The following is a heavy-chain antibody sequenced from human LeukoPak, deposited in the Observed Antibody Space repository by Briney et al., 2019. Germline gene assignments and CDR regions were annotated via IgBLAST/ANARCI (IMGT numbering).Heavy chain of an antibody. CDR3: AKGIGYSSSLGYYYYYGMDV. CDR1: GFTFSSYG. J-gene: IGHJ6*02. V-gene: IGHV3-30*18. Sequence: PGGSLRLSCAASGFTFSSYGMHWVRQAPGKGLEWVAAISYDGSNKYYADSVKGRFTISRDNSKNTLYLQMNSLRAEDTAVYYCAKGIGYSSSLGYYYYYGMDVWGQGTTVTVSS. D-gene: IGHD6-6*01. CDR2: ISYDGSNK.